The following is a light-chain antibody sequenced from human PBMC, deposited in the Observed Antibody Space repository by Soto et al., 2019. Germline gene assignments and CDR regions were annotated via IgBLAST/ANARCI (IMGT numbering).Light chain of an antibody. CDR1: QSVTSSY. V-gene: IGKV3-20*01. Sequence: ELVLTQSPGTLSLSPGERATLSCRASQSVTSSYLAWYQHKPDQAPRLLIYATSSRATGIPDRFSGSGSGTDFTLTISRLEPEDFAVYYCQEYGSSRTFGQGTKVEIK. J-gene: IGKJ1*01. CDR3: QEYGSSRT. CDR2: ATS.